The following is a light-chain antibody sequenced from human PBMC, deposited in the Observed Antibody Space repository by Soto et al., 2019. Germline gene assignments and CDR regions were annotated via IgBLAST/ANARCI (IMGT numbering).Light chain of an antibody. CDR2: ETS. CDR3: LLSFSGPRV. J-gene: IGLJ7*01. Sequence: QAVVTQEPSLSVSPGGTVTLTCASSTGVVTSGNFPYWFQQKPGQAPRTLIYETSNKHSWTPARFSGSLLGGKAALTLSGAQPEDEAEYYCLLSFSGPRVFGGGTQLTVL. CDR1: TGVVTSGNF. V-gene: IGLV7-46*01.